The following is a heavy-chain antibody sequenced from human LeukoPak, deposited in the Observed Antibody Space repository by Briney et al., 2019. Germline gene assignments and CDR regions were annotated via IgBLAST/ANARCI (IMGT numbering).Heavy chain of an antibody. D-gene: IGHD2-15*01. CDR3: ARVRGKGVVAADFDY. Sequence: PSETLSLTCTVSGDSISSYYWSWIRQPPGKGLEWIGYIYYSGSTNYNPSLKSRVTISVDTSKNQFSLKLSSVTAADTAVYYCARVRGKGVVAADFDYWGQGTLVTVSS. CDR2: IYYSGST. V-gene: IGHV4-59*01. CDR1: GDSISSYY. J-gene: IGHJ4*02.